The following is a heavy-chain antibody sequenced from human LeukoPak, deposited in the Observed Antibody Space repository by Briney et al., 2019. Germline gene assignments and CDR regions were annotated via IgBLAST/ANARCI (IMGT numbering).Heavy chain of an antibody. Sequence: GGSLRLSCAASGFTFSSYWMSWVRQAPGKGLEWVATTNQDGSEKYYLDSVKGRFTISRDNAKNSLYLQMNSLRDEDTAVYYCSAGPHFDYWGQGTLVTVSS. J-gene: IGHJ4*02. CDR2: TNQDGSEK. CDR3: SAGPHFDY. CDR1: GFTFSSYW. D-gene: IGHD1-14*01. V-gene: IGHV3-7*01.